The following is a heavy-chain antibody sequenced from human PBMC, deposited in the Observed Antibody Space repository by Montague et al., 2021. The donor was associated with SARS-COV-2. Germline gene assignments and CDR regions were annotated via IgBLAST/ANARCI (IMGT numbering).Heavy chain of an antibody. CDR1: GFTFNTYG. D-gene: IGHD3-10*01. J-gene: IGHJ4*02. CDR3: ARDRGPQYLVPDY. Sequence: SLRLSCAASGFTFNTYGMSWVRQAPGTGLEWVAFIWYDGSNKYHSESVKGRFTISKDNSRNTLYLQMNSLRVEDTAVYYCARDRGPQYLVPDYWGQGTLVTVSS. V-gene: IGHV3-33*07. CDR2: IWYDGSNK.